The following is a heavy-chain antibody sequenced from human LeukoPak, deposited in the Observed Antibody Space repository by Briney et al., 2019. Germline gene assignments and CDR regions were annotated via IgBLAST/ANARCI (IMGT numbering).Heavy chain of an antibody. V-gene: IGHV4-59*01. Sequence: SETPSLTCTVSGVSISSYYWRWVRQPPGKGLEWIGYIYYSGSTNYNPSLKSRVTISVDTSKNQFSLKLSSVTAADTAVYYCARDRSYGYGNFDYWGQGTLVTVSS. CDR3: ARDRSYGYGNFDY. J-gene: IGHJ4*02. CDR1: GVSISSYY. CDR2: IYYSGST. D-gene: IGHD5-18*01.